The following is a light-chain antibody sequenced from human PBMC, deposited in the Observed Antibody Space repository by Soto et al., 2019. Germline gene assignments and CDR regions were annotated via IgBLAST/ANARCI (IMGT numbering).Light chain of an antibody. J-gene: IGLJ2*01. CDR3: GTWDSSLSAGV. Sequence: QSVLTQPPSASGAPGQKVTISCSGSSTNIGNNYVSWYQHLPGTAPKLLIYDNSERPSGIPDRFSGSKSGTSATLGITGLQTGDEADYYCGTWDSSLSAGVFGGGTKLTVL. CDR1: STNIGNNY. V-gene: IGLV1-51*01. CDR2: DNS.